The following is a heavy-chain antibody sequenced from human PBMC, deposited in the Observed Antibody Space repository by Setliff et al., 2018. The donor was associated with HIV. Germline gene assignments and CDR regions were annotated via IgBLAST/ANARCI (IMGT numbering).Heavy chain of an antibody. J-gene: IGHJ4*02. V-gene: IGHV1-18*01. CDR3: ARVATVSHPGDYFDY. Sequence: ASVKVSCKPSGYTFTTYGIAWVRQAPGQGLEWMGWISRYSGNTLYAQKFQGRVTMTTDTSTGTAYMELRSLRSEDTAVYSCARVATVSHPGDYFDYWGQGTLVTVSS. D-gene: IGHD4-4*01. CDR2: ISRYSGNT. CDR1: GYTFTTYG.